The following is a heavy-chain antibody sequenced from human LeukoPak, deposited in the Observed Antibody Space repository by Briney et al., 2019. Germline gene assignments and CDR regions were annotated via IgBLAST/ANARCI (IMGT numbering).Heavy chain of an antibody. CDR3: ARSVSGSYPTFDY. D-gene: IGHD1-26*01. CDR2: IYPGVSDT. J-gene: IGHJ4*02. V-gene: IGHV5-51*01. Sequence: GESLKISCKGSGYSFTTYWITWVRQMPGKGLEWMAIIYPGVSDTRYSPSFQGQVTISADKSISTAYLQWSSLKASDTAMYYCARSVSGSYPTFDYWGQGTLVTVSS. CDR1: GYSFTTYW.